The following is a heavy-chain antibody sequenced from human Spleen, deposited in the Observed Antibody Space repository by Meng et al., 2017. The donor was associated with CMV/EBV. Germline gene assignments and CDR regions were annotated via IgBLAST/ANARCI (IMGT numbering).Heavy chain of an antibody. V-gene: IGHV3-30*03. D-gene: IGHD6-13*01. J-gene: IGHJ3*02. CDR2: ISHDGDHK. CDR1: GFTFSRYA. CDR3: ARGSSSWLDDGSDI. Sequence: GESLKISCAASGFTFSRYAMSWVRQAPGKGLEWVAVISHDGDHKYYVDSVKGRFTISRDNSKNTMYLQVNRLRDEDTAVYYCARGSSSWLDDGSDIWGQGTMVTVSS.